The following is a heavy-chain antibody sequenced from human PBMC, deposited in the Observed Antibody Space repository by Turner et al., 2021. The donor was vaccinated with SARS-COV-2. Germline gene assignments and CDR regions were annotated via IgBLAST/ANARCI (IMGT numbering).Heavy chain of an antibody. V-gene: IGHV3-30*18. Sequence: QVQLVESWGGVVQPGRSLRLSCVASGFNFSSYGMHWVRQAPGKGLEWVAVTSYDGSNKYYADCVKGRFTISRDNSKNTLYLQMNSLRAEDTAVYYCAKQQGLYSNPMYYFDYWGQGTLVTVSS. J-gene: IGHJ4*02. CDR1: GFNFSSYG. CDR2: TSYDGSNK. D-gene: IGHD4-4*01. CDR3: AKQQGLYSNPMYYFDY.